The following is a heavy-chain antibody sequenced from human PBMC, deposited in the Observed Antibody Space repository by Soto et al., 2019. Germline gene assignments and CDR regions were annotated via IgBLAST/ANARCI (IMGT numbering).Heavy chain of an antibody. CDR2: IYSGGST. J-gene: IGHJ4*02. CDR3: ARGEDTAMEVLDY. D-gene: IGHD5-18*01. Sequence: GGSLRLSCAASGFTVSSNYMSWVRQAPGKGLEWVSVIYSGGSTYYADSVKGRFTISRDNSKNTLYLQMNSLRAEDTAVYYCARGEDTAMEVLDYWGQGSLVIVSS. CDR1: GFTVSSNY. V-gene: IGHV3-53*01.